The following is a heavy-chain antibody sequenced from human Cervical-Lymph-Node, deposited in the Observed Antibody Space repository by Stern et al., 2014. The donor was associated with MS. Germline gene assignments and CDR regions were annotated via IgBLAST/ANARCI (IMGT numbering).Heavy chain of an antibody. CDR3: ARGNFWSGYTAGDS. V-gene: IGHV5-51*03. Sequence: VQLVQSGAEVGKPGESLKISCKGSGYDFSTYWIAWVRQMPGKGLEWMGLIFPGDSDTRYSPSFQGQVLISADKSITTAYLQWYSLKASDSAMYYCARGNFWSGYTAGDSWGQGTLVTVSS. D-gene: IGHD3-3*01. CDR2: IFPGDSDT. CDR1: GYDFSTYW. J-gene: IGHJ4*02.